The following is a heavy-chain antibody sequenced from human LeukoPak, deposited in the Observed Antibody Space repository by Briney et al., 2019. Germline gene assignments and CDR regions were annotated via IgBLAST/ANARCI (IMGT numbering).Heavy chain of an antibody. J-gene: IGHJ4*02. V-gene: IGHV3-11*04. Sequence: PGGSLRLSCAASGFTFSDYYMSWIRQAPGKGLEWVSYISSSGSTIYYADSVKGRFTISRDNAKNSLYLQMNSLRAEDTAVYYCARDHGDGDIAAAGPQDYWGQGTLVTVSS. CDR1: GFTFSDYY. CDR2: ISSSGSTI. CDR3: ARDHGDGDIAAAGPQDY. D-gene: IGHD6-13*01.